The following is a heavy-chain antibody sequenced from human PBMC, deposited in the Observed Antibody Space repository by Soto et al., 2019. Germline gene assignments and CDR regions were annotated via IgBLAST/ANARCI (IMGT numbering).Heavy chain of an antibody. D-gene: IGHD3-3*01. CDR2: INHSGST. Sequence: ETLSLPCAVYGGSFSGYYWSWIRQPPGKGLEWIGEINHSGSTNYNPSLKSRVTISVDTSKNQFSLKLSSVTAADTAVYYCARGSTIFGVVTLYVWGQGTTVTVSS. J-gene: IGHJ6*02. CDR3: ARGSTIFGVVTLYV. CDR1: GGSFSGYY. V-gene: IGHV4-34*01.